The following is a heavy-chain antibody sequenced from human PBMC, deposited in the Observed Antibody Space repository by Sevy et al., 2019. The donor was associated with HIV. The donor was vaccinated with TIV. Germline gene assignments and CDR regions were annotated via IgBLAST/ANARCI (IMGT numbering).Heavy chain of an antibody. D-gene: IGHD2-8*01. CDR2: LSFGCGEK. CDR1: GFTFSKYS. V-gene: IGHV3-23*01. J-gene: IGHJ4*02. Sequence: GGSLRLSCAASGFTFSKYSMSWVRQPPGKGLEWVSTLSFGCGEKNYADSVKGRFTISRDNSKNPVDLQMNNLRPEDTAVYYCAREGGTKPHDYWGQGTLVTVSS. CDR3: AREGGTKPHDY.